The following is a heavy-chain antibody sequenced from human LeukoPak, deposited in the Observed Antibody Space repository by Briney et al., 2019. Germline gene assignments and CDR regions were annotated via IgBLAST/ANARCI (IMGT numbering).Heavy chain of an antibody. D-gene: IGHD1-26*01. J-gene: IGHJ4*02. CDR1: GFTFSSYA. CDR3: AGGSYLFDY. CDR2: ISYDESYK. V-gene: IGHV3-30*04. Sequence: TGGSLRLSCAASGFTFSSYAMHWVRQAPGKGLEWVALISYDESYKYYADSVKGRFTISRDTSKNTLYLQMNSLRAEDTAVYYCAGGSYLFDYWGQGTLVTVSS.